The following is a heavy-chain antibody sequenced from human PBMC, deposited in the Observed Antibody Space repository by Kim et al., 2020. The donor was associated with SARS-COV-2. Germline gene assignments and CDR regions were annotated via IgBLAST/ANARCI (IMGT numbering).Heavy chain of an antibody. D-gene: IGHD6-13*01. CDR3: ARVSSGSSSWYWFDP. J-gene: IGHJ5*02. Sequence: ADSVKGRFSIASDNAKNSLYLQRNSLRAEDTAVYYCARVSSGSSSWYWFDPWGQGTLVTVSS. V-gene: IGHV3-11*01.